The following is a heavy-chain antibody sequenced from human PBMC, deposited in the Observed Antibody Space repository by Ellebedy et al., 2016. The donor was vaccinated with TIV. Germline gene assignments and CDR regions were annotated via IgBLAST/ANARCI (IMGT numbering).Heavy chain of an antibody. D-gene: IGHD2-21*02. CDR3: ARESTYCGADCYSLSDH. CDR2: ISSDGNNI. V-gene: IGHV3-30*09. J-gene: IGHJ5*02. Sequence: PGGSLRLSCAASGISFSRFPMHWVRQAPGKGLEWVALISSDGNNIYYADSVKGRFAISRDNSKSTLFLQMNSLRPEDTAVYYCARESTYCGADCYSLSDHWGQGALVTVSA. CDR1: GISFSRFP.